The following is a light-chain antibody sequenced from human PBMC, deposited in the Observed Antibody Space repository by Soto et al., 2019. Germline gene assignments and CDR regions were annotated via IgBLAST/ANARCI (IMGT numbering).Light chain of an antibody. V-gene: IGKV3-20*01. CDR1: QSVSSSY. J-gene: IGKJ1*01. CDR3: QQYGSSGT. CDR2: GAS. Sequence: EIVLTQSPGNLPLSPGERATLSWRASQSVSSSYLAWYQQKPGQASRLLIYGASSRATGIPDRFSGSGSGTDFTLTISRLEPEDFAVYYCQQYGSSGTFGQGTKVDNK.